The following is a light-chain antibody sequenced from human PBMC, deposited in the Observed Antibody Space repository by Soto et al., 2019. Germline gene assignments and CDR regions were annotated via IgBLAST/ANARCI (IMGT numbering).Light chain of an antibody. J-gene: IGKJ4*01. V-gene: IGKV3D-15*01. CDR1: QTVSSS. CDR3: QQYNDWPLT. CDR2: SAS. Sequence: IVLTQSPATLSLSPGERATLSCRASQTVSSSLAWYQQKPGQAPRLLIYSASSRATGIPDRFSGSGSGTDFTLTISSPQSEDFAVYYCQQYNDWPLTFGGGTKVDIK.